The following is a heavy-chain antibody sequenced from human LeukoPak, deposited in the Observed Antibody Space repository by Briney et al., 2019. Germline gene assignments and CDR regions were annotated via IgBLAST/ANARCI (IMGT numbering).Heavy chain of an antibody. V-gene: IGHV3-23*01. J-gene: IGHJ6*02. Sequence: GESLRLSCEVSRFTSSSNAMSWVRQAHGKGMGWVSAIRGSGARTYYTDSGKGRFTISRDNSKNTLYLQMNSLRAEDTAVYYCAKEWHGEDTVTPAYYYYYGMDVWGQGTTVTVSS. CDR2: IRGSGART. D-gene: IGHD4-17*01. CDR3: AKEWHGEDTVTPAYYYYYGMDV. CDR1: RFTSSSNA.